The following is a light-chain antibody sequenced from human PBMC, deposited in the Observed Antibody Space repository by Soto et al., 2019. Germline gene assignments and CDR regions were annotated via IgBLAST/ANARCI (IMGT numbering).Light chain of an antibody. CDR2: SAS. CDR1: QSVINN. Sequence: EIVMTQSPATLSVSPGERATLSCRASQSVINNLAWYQQKPGHAPRLLIFSASTRVRGIPARFSGSGSGTEFTLTISSLQSEDFAIYYCQQYNDWPSGTFGGGTKV. V-gene: IGKV3-15*01. J-gene: IGKJ4*01. CDR3: QQYNDWPSGT.